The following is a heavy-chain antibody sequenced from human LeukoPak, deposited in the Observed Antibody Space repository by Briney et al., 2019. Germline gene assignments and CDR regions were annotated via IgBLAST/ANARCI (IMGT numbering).Heavy chain of an antibody. CDR1: GFSFSSYS. Sequence: PGGTLRLSCAASGFSFSSYSMNWVRQAPGKGLEWVSSISSSSSYIYYADSVKGRFTISRDNAKNSLYLQMNSLRAEDTAVYYCARDRSGGYSGYDFDYWGQETLVTVSS. D-gene: IGHD5-12*01. CDR3: ARDRSGGYSGYDFDY. J-gene: IGHJ4*02. V-gene: IGHV3-21*01. CDR2: ISSSSSYI.